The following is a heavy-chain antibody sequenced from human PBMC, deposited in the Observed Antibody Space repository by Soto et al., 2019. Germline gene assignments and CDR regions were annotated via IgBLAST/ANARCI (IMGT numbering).Heavy chain of an antibody. V-gene: IGHV3-66*01. J-gene: IGHJ5*02. CDR1: GFNVSSNY. CDR2: IYPGGST. Sequence: EVQVVESGGGLVHPGGSLRLSCAASGFNVSSNYITWVRQAPGKGLEWVSIIYPGGSTYYADSVRGRFTISRDNSKNTLYLQMNSLGAEDTAVYYCARESRILLRFGDLEHSGFDPWGQGTLVTVSS. CDR3: ARESRILLRFGDLEHSGFDP. D-gene: IGHD3-10*01.